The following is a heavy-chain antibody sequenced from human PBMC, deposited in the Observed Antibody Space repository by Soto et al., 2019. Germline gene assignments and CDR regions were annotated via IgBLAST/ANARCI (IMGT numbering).Heavy chain of an antibody. D-gene: IGHD3-10*01. CDR3: ARQSSGGYYYYYMDV. CDR1: GGSISSYY. CDR2: IYYSGST. Sequence: PSETLSLTCTVSGGSISSYYWSWIRQPPGKGLEWIGYIYYSGSTNYNPSLKSRVTISVDTSKNQFSLKLSSVTAADTAVYYCARQSSGGYYYYYMDVWAKGTTVPVSS. J-gene: IGHJ6*03. V-gene: IGHV4-59*08.